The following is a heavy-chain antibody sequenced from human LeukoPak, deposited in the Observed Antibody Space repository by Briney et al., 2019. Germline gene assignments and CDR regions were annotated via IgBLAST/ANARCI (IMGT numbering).Heavy chain of an antibody. V-gene: IGHV1-69*13. CDR2: IIPIFGTA. D-gene: IGHD3-3*01. J-gene: IGHJ5*02. CDR1: GGTFSSYA. Sequence: SVKVSCKASGGTFSSYAISWVRQAPGQGLEWMGGIIPIFGTANYAQKFQGRVTITADESTSTAYMELSSLRSEDTAVYYCAREVSSKEIGVVIFLRPNWFDPWGQGTLVTVAS. CDR3: AREVSSKEIGVVIFLRPNWFDP.